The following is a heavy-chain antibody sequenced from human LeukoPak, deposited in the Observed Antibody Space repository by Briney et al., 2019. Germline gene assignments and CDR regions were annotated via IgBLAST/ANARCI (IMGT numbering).Heavy chain of an antibody. Sequence: ASVKVSCKASGYTFTCYYMHWVRQAPGQGLEWMGIINPSGGSTSYAQKFQGRVTMTRDTSTSTVYMELSSLRSEDTAVYYCAREGRYYYDSSGYVWFDPWGQGTLVTVSS. CDR3: AREGRYYYDSSGYVWFDP. J-gene: IGHJ5*02. CDR1: GYTFTCYY. CDR2: INPSGGST. V-gene: IGHV1-46*01. D-gene: IGHD3-22*01.